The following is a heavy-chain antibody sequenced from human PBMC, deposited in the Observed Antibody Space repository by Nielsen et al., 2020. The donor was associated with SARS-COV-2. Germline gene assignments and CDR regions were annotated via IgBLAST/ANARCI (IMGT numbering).Heavy chain of an antibody. CDR1: GFMFSNYW. V-gene: IGHV3-7*01. CDR3: ARCRRPYQLFSGDYYWYFDL. J-gene: IGHJ2*01. Sequence: GGSLRLSCEVSGFMFSNYWMTWVRQAPGKGLEWVANINEHGGDKYYVDSVKGRFTISRDNAKNSLYLQMSTLMAEDTAVYYCARCRRPYQLFSGDYYWYFDLWGRGTLVTVSS. CDR2: INEHGGDK. D-gene: IGHD4-17*01.